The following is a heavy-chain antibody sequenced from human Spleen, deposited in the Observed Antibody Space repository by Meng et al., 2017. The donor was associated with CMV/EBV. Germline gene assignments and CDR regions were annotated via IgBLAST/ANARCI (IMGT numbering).Heavy chain of an antibody. D-gene: IGHD3-9*01. J-gene: IGHJ4*02. CDR3: AKGQRYFDPNYFDY. CDR2: IYSGASST. CDR1: GFTFSSYA. Sequence: ASGFTFSSYAMSWVRQAPGKGLEWVSVIYSGASSTYYADSVKGRFTISRDNSKNTLYLQMNSLRAEDTAVYYCAKGQRYFDPNYFDYWGQGTLVTVSS. V-gene: IGHV3-23*03.